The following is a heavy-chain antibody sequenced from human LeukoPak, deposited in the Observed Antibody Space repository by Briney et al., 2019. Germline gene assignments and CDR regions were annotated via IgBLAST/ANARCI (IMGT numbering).Heavy chain of an antibody. Sequence: GGSLRLSCTASGFTFNNYAMYWVRQAPQKGLEWVAGIFGSGGSAHYADSVKGRFTISRDNSKNTLYLQMNSLRAEDTAVYYCARELGGWGYYFDYWGQGTLVTVSS. CDR1: GFTFNNYA. V-gene: IGHV3-23*01. D-gene: IGHD7-27*01. J-gene: IGHJ4*02. CDR2: IFGSGGSA. CDR3: ARELGGWGYYFDY.